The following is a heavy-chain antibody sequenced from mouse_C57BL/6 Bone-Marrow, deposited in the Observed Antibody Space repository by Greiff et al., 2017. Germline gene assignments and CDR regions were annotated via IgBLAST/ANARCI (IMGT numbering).Heavy chain of an antibody. Sequence: QVQLQQSGAELVRPGTSVKLSCKASGYTFTSYWMHWVKQRPGQGLEWIGVIDPSDSYTNYNQKFKGKATLTVDTSSSTAYMQLSSLTSEDSAVYYCARWWLLPSKAMDYWGQGTSVTVSS. CDR3: ARWWLLPSKAMDY. J-gene: IGHJ4*01. D-gene: IGHD2-3*01. CDR1: GYTFTSYW. CDR2: IDPSDSYT. V-gene: IGHV1-59*01.